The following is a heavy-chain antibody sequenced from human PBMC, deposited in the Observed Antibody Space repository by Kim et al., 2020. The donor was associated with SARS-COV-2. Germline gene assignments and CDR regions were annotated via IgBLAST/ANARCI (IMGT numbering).Heavy chain of an antibody. CDR3: TTSIAAEPYYYYGMDV. V-gene: IGHV3-15*01. J-gene: IGHJ6*02. D-gene: IGHD6-13*01. Sequence: PVKGRFTISRDDSKNTLYLQMNSLKTEDTAVYYCTTSIAAEPYYYYGMDVWGQGSTVTVSS.